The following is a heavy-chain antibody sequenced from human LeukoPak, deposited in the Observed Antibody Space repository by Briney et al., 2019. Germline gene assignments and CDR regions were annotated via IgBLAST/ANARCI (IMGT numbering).Heavy chain of an antibody. Sequence: SVKVSCKASGGTFSSYAISWVRQAPGQGLEWMGGIIPIFGTANYAQKFQGRVTITADESTSTAYMELSSLRSEDTAVYYCARDHRQRGTLNWFDPWGQGTLVTVSS. V-gene: IGHV1-69*13. CDR3: ARDHRQRGTLNWFDP. D-gene: IGHD6-25*01. J-gene: IGHJ5*02. CDR1: GGTFSSYA. CDR2: IIPIFGTA.